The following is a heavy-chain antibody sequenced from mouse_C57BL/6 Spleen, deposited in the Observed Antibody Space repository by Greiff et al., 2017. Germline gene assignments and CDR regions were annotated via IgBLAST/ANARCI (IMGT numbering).Heavy chain of an antibody. CDR3: ARDYYGSSH. V-gene: IGHV1-82*01. Sequence: QVQLQQSGPELVKPGASVKISCKASGYAFSSSWMNWVKQRPGKGLEWIGRIYPGDGDTNYNGKFKGTATLTADKSSSTAYMQLSSLTSEDSAVYFCARDYYGSSHWGQGTTLTVSS. D-gene: IGHD1-1*01. CDR1: GYAFSSSW. CDR2: IYPGDGDT. J-gene: IGHJ2*01.